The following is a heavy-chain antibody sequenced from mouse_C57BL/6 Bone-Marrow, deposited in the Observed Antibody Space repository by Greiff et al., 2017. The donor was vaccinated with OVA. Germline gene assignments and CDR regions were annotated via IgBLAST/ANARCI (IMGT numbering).Heavy chain of an antibody. CDR1: GGGLPIYS. Sequence: VQLQQSGAELARPGASVKMSCKAWGGGLPIYSMHWVNQRPGQGLEWIGYINPSSGYTKYNQQFKDKATLTADKSSSPAYMRLSSLTSEDSAVYYSARWGTTVPHYLDYWGQGTTLTVSS. CDR2: INPSSGYT. J-gene: IGHJ2*01. V-gene: IGHV1-4*01. CDR3: ARWGTTVPHYLDY. D-gene: IGHD1-1*01.